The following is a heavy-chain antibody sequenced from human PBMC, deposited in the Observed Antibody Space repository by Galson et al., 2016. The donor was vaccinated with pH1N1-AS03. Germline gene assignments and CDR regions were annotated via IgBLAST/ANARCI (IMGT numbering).Heavy chain of an antibody. Sequence: SLRLSCAVSGLSAAKNYMGWVRQAPGKGLEWVSSIYTGGDTFYTDSVRGRFTISRDDSKNTLYLQMNSLRAADTAMYYCARVDSSTYSDGWVPFDYWGQGTLVTVSS. CDR3: ARVDSSTYSDGWVPFDY. V-gene: IGHV3-53*01. J-gene: IGHJ4*02. CDR1: GLSAAKNY. D-gene: IGHD5-24*01. CDR2: IYTGGDT.